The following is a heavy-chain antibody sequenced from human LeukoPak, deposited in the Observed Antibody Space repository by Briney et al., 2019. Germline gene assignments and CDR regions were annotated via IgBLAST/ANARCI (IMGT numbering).Heavy chain of an antibody. CDR1: GFTFDDYA. D-gene: IGHD4-23*01. Sequence: PGRSLRLSCAASGFTFDDYAMHWVRQAPGKGLEWVSGISWNSGSIGYADSVKGRFTISRDNAKNSLYLQMNSLRAEDTAVYYCARDRPYGGKGDFDYWGQGTLVTVSS. CDR2: ISWNSGSI. J-gene: IGHJ4*02. CDR3: ARDRPYGGKGDFDY. V-gene: IGHV3-9*01.